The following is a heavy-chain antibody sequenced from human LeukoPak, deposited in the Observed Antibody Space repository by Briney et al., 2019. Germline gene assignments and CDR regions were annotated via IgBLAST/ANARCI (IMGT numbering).Heavy chain of an antibody. CDR1: GFTFDDYA. V-gene: IGHV3-9*03. Sequence: PGGSLRLSCAASGFTFDDYAMHWVRQAPGKGLEWVSGISWNSGSIGYADSVKGRFTISRDNAKNSLYLQMNSLRAEDMALYYCAKDIGPRITGSHYWGQGTLVTVSS. J-gene: IGHJ4*02. D-gene: IGHD1-20*01. CDR3: AKDIGPRITGSHY. CDR2: ISWNSGSI.